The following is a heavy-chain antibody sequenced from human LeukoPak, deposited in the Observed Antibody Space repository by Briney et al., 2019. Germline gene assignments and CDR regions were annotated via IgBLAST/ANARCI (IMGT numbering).Heavy chain of an antibody. Sequence: SETLSLTCAVSGYSISSGYYWGWIRQPPGKGLEWIGTIYHSGSTYYNPSLKSRVTISVDTSKNQFSLRLSSATAADTAVYYCARAMTTVTFWYYWGQGTLVTVSS. CDR1: GYSISSGYY. V-gene: IGHV4-38-2*01. CDR2: IYHSGST. J-gene: IGHJ4*02. CDR3: ARAMTTVTFWYY. D-gene: IGHD4-17*01.